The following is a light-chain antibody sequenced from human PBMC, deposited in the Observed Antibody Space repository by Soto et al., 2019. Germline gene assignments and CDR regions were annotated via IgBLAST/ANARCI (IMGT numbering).Light chain of an antibody. CDR2: KAS. CDR3: QQYYSYWT. Sequence: DIQMTQSPSTLSASVGDRVTITCRASQTITSWLAWYQQKPGKAPKLLIYKASSLESGVPSRFSGSGSGTEFTLTITSLQPDDFATYYCQQYYSYWTFDQGTKVEVK. J-gene: IGKJ1*01. CDR1: QTITSW. V-gene: IGKV1-5*03.